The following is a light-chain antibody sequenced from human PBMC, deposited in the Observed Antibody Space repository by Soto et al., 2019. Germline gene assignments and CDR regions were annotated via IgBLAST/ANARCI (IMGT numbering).Light chain of an antibody. J-gene: IGKJ2*01. V-gene: IGKV2-40*01. CDR2: TLS. CDR3: MQRIEFPYT. Sequence: DIVMTQTPLSLPVTPGEPASISCRSSQSLLDSDDGNTYLDWYLQKPGQSPQLLIYTLSYRASXVXDTXSGSGSGTDFTLKISRVEAEDVGVYYCMQRIEFPYTFGQGTKLEIK. CDR1: QSLLDSDDGNTY.